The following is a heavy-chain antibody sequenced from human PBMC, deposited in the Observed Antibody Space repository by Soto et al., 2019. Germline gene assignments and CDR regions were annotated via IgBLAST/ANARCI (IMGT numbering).Heavy chain of an antibody. CDR3: ARDRFYIAVAADAFDI. J-gene: IGHJ3*02. D-gene: IGHD6-19*01. V-gene: IGHV1-3*01. CDR1: GYTFTSYA. Sequence: ASVKVSCKASGYTFTSYAMHWVRQAPGQRLEWMGWINAGNGNTKYSQKFQGRVTITRDTSASTAYMELSSLRSEDTAVYYCARDRFYIAVAADAFDIWGQGTMVTVSS. CDR2: INAGNGNT.